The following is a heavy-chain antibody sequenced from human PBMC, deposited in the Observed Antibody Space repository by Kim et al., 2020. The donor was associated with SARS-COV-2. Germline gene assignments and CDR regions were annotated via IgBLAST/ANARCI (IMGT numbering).Heavy chain of an antibody. CDR3: ATNLASAGVV. J-gene: IGHJ4*02. CDR1: GFTVSSNY. D-gene: IGHD6-13*01. CDR2: IYSGDKT. Sequence: GGSLRLSCAASGFTVSSNYMSWLRQAPGKGLEWLSVIYSGDKTYYVESVKGRLTISRDNSKNTPYLQMSSLRVEDTAVYYCATNLASAGVVWGQGTLVT. V-gene: IGHV3-66*01.